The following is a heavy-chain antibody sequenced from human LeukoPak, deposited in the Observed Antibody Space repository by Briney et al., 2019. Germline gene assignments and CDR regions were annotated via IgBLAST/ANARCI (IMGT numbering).Heavy chain of an antibody. CDR3: ARDRVGAFDP. Sequence: GRSLRLSCAASGFTFSSYSMNWVRQAPGKGLEWVSSISSSSSYIYYADSVKGRFTISRDNARNSLYLQMNSLRAEDTAVYYCARDRVGAFDPWGQGPLVTVSS. CDR1: GFTFSSYS. D-gene: IGHD1-26*01. V-gene: IGHV3-21*01. J-gene: IGHJ5*02. CDR2: ISSSSSYI.